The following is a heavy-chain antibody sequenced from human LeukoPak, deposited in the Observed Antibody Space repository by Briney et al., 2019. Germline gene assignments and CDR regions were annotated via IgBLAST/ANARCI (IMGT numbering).Heavy chain of an antibody. V-gene: IGHV4-38-2*01. CDR3: ARLADYYDILTGYYTQYYFDY. J-gene: IGHJ4*02. D-gene: IGHD3-9*01. CDR2: IYHSGST. Sequence: PSETLSLTCAVSGYSISSGYYWGWIRQPPGKGPEWIGSIYHSGSTYYNPSLKSRVTISVDTSKNQFSLKLSSVTAADTAVYYCARLADYYDILTGYYTQYYFDYWGQGTLVTVSS. CDR1: GYSISSGYY.